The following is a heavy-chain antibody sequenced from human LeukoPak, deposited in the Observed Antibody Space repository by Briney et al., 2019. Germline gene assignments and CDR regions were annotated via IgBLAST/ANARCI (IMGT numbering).Heavy chain of an antibody. D-gene: IGHD3-22*01. CDR2: ISAYNGNT. CDR3: ARDSFNYYDSSGYYPSSFDY. CDR1: GYTFTSYG. V-gene: IGHV1-18*01. J-gene: IGHJ4*02. Sequence: ASVKVSCKASGYTFTSYGISWVRQAPGQGLEWMGWISAYNGNTNYAQKFQGRVTITADESTSTAYMELSSLRSEDTAVYYCARDSFNYYDSSGYYPSSFDYWGQGTLVTVSS.